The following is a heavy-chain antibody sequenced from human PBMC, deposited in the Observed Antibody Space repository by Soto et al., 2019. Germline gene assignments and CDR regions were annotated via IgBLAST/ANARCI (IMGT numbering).Heavy chain of an antibody. CDR1: GATFRGYS. V-gene: IGHV1-2*02. Sequence: ASVKVSFKASGATFRGYSIPWVRQAPGQGLECMGWINPNSGGTNYAQKFQGGVTMTRDTSMSTAYMELSRLRSDDTAVYYCARDRNVVVPAAISRLYYYYGMDVWGQGTMVTVSS. J-gene: IGHJ6*02. D-gene: IGHD2-2*01. CDR3: ARDRNVVVPAAISRLYYYYGMDV. CDR2: INPNSGGT.